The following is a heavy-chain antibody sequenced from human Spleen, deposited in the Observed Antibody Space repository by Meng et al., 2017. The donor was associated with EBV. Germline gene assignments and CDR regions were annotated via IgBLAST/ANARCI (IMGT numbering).Heavy chain of an antibody. J-gene: IGHJ4*02. CDR1: GESFSDYY. CDR3: VRGSDNWNILVFDY. Sequence: VQPPRRGRVLWKPSETLSLTCSVYGESFSDYYWTWIRQPPGKGLEWIGEINESEGTKYSPSLKSRVSISLDTSRNQFSLTLNSVTAADTAVYYCVRGSDNWNILVFDYWGQGALVTVSS. V-gene: IGHV4-34*01. D-gene: IGHD1/OR15-1a*01. CDR2: INESEGT.